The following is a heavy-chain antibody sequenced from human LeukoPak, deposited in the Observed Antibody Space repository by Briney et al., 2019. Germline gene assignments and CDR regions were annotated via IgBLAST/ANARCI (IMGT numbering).Heavy chain of an antibody. CDR2: VIPIFGTA. CDR3: ARDKYCSSTSCPYYYYYYMDV. D-gene: IGHD2-2*01. CDR1: GGTFSSYA. Sequence: GASVKVSCKASGGTFSSYAISWVRQAPGQGLEWMGGVIPIFGTANYAQKFQGRVTITADESTSTAYMELSSLRSEDTAVYYCARDKYCSSTSCPYYYYYYMDVWGKGTTVTVSS. J-gene: IGHJ6*03. V-gene: IGHV1-69*13.